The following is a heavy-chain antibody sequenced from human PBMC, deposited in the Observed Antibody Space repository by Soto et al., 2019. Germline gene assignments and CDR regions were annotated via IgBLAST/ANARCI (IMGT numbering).Heavy chain of an antibody. CDR2: LYDVDGS. D-gene: IGHD1-1*01. V-gene: IGHV3-53*01. J-gene: IGHJ3*01. CDR1: GLTISGKKY. CDR3: ATWHEREHAFDV. Sequence: DVQLVESGGGLIQPGESLRLSCAAFGLTISGKKYVAWVRQAPGKGLEWVSALYDVDGSFYADSVTGRFTTSSDSSKTTVYLQMNDLRPYDTAVYYCATWHEREHAFDVWGQGTTVTISS.